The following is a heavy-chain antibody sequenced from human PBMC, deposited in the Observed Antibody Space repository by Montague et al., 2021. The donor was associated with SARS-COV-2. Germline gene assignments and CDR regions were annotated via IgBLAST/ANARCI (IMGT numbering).Heavy chain of an antibody. Sequence: SETLSLTCSVSGFSISSGYYWGWFRQTPGKRLEWIGRSYQNGATYYSPSPNRRVAILLDTSKNQFSLSLTSVTAADTAVYYCARSGVGIFDFSYFDSWGQGSLVIVSS. D-gene: IGHD3-3*01. CDR3: ARSGVGIFDFSYFDS. CDR1: GFSISSGYY. J-gene: IGHJ4*02. CDR2: SYQNGAT. V-gene: IGHV4-38-2*02.